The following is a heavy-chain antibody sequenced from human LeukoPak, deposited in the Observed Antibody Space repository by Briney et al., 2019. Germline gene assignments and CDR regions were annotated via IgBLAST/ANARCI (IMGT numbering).Heavy chain of an antibody. CDR1: GYTSTAYY. CDR2: INTNSRGT. J-gene: IGHJ4*02. D-gene: IGHD4-17*01. V-gene: IGHV1-2*02. CDR3: ARVGEGYGELSY. Sequence: GASVKVSCKASGYTSTAYYIHWVRQAPGQGLEWMGWINTNSRGTSYAQKFQGRVTMTKDTSISTAYMELNRLTHDDTAIYYCARVGEGYGELSYWGQGTLVTVSS.